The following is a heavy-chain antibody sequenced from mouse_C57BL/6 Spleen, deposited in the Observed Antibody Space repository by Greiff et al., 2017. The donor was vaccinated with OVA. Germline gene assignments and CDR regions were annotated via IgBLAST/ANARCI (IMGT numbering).Heavy chain of an antibody. CDR3: ARGNYDHAWFAY. D-gene: IGHD2-4*01. CDR2: IHPNSGST. CDR1: GYTFTSYW. Sequence: QVHVKQPGAELVKPGASVTLSCKASGYTFTSYWMHWVKQRPGQGLEWIGMIHPNSGSTNYNEKFKSKATLTVDKSSSTAYMQLSSLTSEDSAVYYCARGNYDHAWFAYWGQGTLVTVSA. J-gene: IGHJ3*01. V-gene: IGHV1-64*01.